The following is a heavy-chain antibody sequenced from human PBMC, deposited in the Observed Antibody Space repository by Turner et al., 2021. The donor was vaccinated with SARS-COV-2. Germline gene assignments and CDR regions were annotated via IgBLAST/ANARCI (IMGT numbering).Heavy chain of an antibody. CDR3: TRVPSGGWFDP. CDR1: GGSLSNYF. Sequence: QVQLQDSGPGLVKLSETLSPTCPVPGGSLSNYFWSWIRQPAGKGLEWIGRIYTSGRTDYNPSLKSRVTMSVDTSKNKLSLGLTSVTAADTAVYYCTRVPSGGWFDPWGQGTLVSVSS. CDR2: IYTSGRT. V-gene: IGHV4-4*07. J-gene: IGHJ5*02. D-gene: IGHD3-3*01.